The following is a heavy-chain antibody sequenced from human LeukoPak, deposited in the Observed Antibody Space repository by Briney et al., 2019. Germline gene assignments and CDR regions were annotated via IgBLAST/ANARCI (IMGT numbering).Heavy chain of an antibody. D-gene: IGHD2-8*02. CDR1: GGSISSSSYY. CDR3: ARINSGLYGWYYFDY. J-gene: IGHJ4*02. Sequence: PSETLSLTCTVSGGSISSSSYYWGWIRQPPGKGLEWIGSIYYSGSTYYNPSLKSRVTISVDTSKNQFSLKLSSVTAADTAVYYCARINSGLYGWYYFDYWGRGTLVTVSS. CDR2: IYYSGST. V-gene: IGHV4-39*07.